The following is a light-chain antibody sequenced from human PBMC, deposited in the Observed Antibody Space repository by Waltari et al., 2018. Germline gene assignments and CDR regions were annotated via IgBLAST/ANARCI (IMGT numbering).Light chain of an antibody. Sequence: QPALTQPASVSGSPGQPHPLSCTGTRIDAGNTNHFCWYQKHPDKVPKLIIYAVSKRPSGVSDRFSGSKSGNTASLTISGLQAEDEADYYCLSYAATVSFGFGGGTKLTVL. J-gene: IGLJ2*01. CDR3: LSYAATVSFG. V-gene: IGLV2-23*02. CDR2: AVS. CDR1: RIDAGNTNH.